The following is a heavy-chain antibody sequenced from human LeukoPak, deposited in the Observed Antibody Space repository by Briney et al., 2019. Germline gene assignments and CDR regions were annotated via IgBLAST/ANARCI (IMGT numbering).Heavy chain of an antibody. CDR3: TRMTGTGWPIDY. Sequence: PGGSLRLSCAASGFTFSDYYMSWIRQAPGKGLEWVGLIKSKTYGATPEYAASVQGKFTISRDDSKSIAYLQMNSLKTEDTAIYYCTRMTGTGWPIDYWGQGALVTVSS. CDR1: GFTFSDYY. V-gene: IGHV3-49*03. D-gene: IGHD6-19*01. J-gene: IGHJ4*02. CDR2: IKSKTYGATP.